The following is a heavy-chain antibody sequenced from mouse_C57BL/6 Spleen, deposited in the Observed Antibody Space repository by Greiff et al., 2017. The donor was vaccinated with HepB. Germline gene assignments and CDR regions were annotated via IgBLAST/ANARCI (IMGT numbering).Heavy chain of an antibody. CDR2: ISDGGSYT. D-gene: IGHD1-1*01. V-gene: IGHV5-4*03. CDR1: GFTFTSYD. Sequence: EVKLVESGAGLVKPGGSLKLSCAASGFTFTSYDMSWVRQTPEKRLEWVGTISDGGSYTYYPDNVKGRCTISRDKAKNNLYLQMSHLKAEDTAMYYCARGPVITTVVARYFDDWGTGTTVTVSS. CDR3: ARGPVITTVVARYFDD. J-gene: IGHJ1*03.